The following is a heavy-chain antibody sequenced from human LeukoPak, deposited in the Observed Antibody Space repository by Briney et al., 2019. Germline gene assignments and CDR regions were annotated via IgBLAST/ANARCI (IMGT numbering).Heavy chain of an antibody. CDR3: ARHGTISSESYFDY. D-gene: IGHD1-14*01. J-gene: IGHJ4*02. CDR1: GGSVASTNW. CDR2: VHLDGRT. Sequence: SETLSLTCDVSGGSVASTNWWTWVRQPPGKGLEWIGEVHLDGRTNYNPSLKSRLIMSVDLPENHISLKLTSVTAADTAVYYCARHGTISSESYFDYWGQGALVTVSS. V-gene: IGHV4-4*02.